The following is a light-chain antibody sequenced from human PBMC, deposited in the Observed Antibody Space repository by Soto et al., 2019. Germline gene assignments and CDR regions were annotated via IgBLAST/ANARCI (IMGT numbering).Light chain of an antibody. Sequence: EIVLTQSPCTLSVSPGERATLSCRASESVSTSYLAWYQQKPGQAPRLLIYGASGRATGIPDRFSVSASGTDFTLTISRLEPEDFAVYYCQHYGTSALFGPGTKVDIK. CDR3: QHYGTSAL. CDR2: GAS. J-gene: IGKJ3*01. CDR1: ESVSTSY. V-gene: IGKV3-20*01.